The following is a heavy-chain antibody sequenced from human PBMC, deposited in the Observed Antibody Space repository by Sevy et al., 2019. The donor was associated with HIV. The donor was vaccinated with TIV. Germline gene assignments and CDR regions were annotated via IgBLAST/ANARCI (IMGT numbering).Heavy chain of an antibody. D-gene: IGHD3-3*01. CDR2: IYTSGST. V-gene: IGHV4-4*07. CDR1: GGSISSYY. J-gene: IGHJ6*02. Sequence: SETLSLTCTVSGGSISSYYWSWIRQPAGKGLEWIGRIYTSGSTNYNPSLKSRVTMSVDTSKNQFSLKLSSVTAADTAVYYCARGTDYDFWSGYKVYYYYGMDVWGQRTTVTVSS. CDR3: ARGTDYDFWSGYKVYYYYGMDV.